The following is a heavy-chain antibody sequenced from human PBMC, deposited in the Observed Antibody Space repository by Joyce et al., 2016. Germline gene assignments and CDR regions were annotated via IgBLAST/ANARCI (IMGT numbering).Heavy chain of an antibody. V-gene: IGHV3-23*01. D-gene: IGHD1-26*01. Sequence: EVQLLESGGGLVQPGGSLRLSCAASGFTFSTSGMSWVRQAPGKGLERVSGISNDGCITYYADSLKGRFTISRDNSKNTLYLQMNSLRAEDTAVYYCAKGGGSSAYYFEYWGQGTLVTVSS. CDR2: ISNDGCIT. CDR3: AKGGGSSAYYFEY. J-gene: IGHJ4*02. CDR1: GFTFSTSG.